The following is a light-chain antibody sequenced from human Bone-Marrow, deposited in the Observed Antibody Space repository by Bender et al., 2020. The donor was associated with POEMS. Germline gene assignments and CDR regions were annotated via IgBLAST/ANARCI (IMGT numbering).Light chain of an antibody. J-gene: IGLJ1*01. V-gene: IGLV2-23*01. Sequence: QSALTQPASVSGSPGQSITISCTGDISDIGKYDLLSRYQQYPGKVPKLIIYEASKRPSGVSNRFSGSKSGNTASLTISGLQPEDEAEYYCCSYAGNTVFGSGTRVTVL. CDR1: ISDIGKYDL. CDR3: CSYAGNTV. CDR2: EAS.